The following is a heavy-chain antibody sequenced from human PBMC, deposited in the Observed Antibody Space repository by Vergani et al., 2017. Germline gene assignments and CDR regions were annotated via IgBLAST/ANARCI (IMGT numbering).Heavy chain of an antibody. J-gene: IGHJ6*03. Sequence: QVQLVESGGGLVKPGGSLRLSCAASGFTFSDYYMSWIRQAPGNGLEWVSYISSSGSTIYYAASVKGRFTISRDNAKNSMYLQMNSLRADDTAVYYCARDSGYFVLLPRNYYYYYMDVWGKGTTVTVSS. CDR2: ISSSGSTI. CDR3: ARDSGYFVLLPRNYYYYYMDV. CDR1: GFTFSDYY. V-gene: IGHV3-11*01. D-gene: IGHD3-9*01.